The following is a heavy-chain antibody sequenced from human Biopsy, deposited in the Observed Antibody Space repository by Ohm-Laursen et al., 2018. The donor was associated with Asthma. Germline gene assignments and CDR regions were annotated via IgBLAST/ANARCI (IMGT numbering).Heavy chain of an antibody. CDR1: GGSINNFY. D-gene: IGHD2-21*01. Sequence: SETLSLTCTVSGGSINNFYWSWIRQPPGKGLESIGHVYYSGSTNYNPSLKSRVTISIDASKNQFSLKLTSVTAADTAVYYCARGRSGDWLYYFDYWGQGALVTVSS. CDR3: ARGRSGDWLYYFDY. J-gene: IGHJ4*02. CDR2: VYYSGST. V-gene: IGHV4-59*12.